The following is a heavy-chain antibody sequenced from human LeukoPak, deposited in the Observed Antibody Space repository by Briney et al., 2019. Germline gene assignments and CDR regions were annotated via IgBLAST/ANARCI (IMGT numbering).Heavy chain of an antibody. CDR1: GYTFTGFY. CDR2: INTYNGNT. Sequence: ASVKVSCKASGYTFTGFYMHWVRQAPGQGLRWMGWINTYNGNTIYAQKLQGRVTMTTDTSTSTAYMELRSLRSDDTAVYYCARDLVHHRLLGTAYNWFDPWGQGTLVTVSS. J-gene: IGHJ5*02. V-gene: IGHV1-18*04. D-gene: IGHD3-16*01. CDR3: ARDLVHHRLLGTAYNWFDP.